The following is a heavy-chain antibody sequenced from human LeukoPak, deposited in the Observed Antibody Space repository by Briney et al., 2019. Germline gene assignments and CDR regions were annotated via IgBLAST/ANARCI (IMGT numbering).Heavy chain of an antibody. CDR1: GYTFTGYY. CDR2: INLNSGGT. D-gene: IGHD1-26*01. V-gene: IGHV1-2*02. CDR3: ARDVGSGSYYGQNAFDI. J-gene: IGHJ3*02. Sequence: ASVKVSCKASGYTFTGYYMHWVRQAPGQGLEWMGWINLNSGGTNYAQKFQGRVTMTRDTSISTAYMELSRLRSDDTAVYYCARDVGSGSYYGQNAFDIWGQGTVDTVSS.